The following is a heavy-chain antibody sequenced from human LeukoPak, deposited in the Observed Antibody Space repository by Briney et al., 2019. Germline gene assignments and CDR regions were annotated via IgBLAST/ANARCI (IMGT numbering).Heavy chain of an antibody. J-gene: IGHJ4*02. V-gene: IGHV1-69*13. D-gene: IGHD1-26*01. CDR1: GGTFSSYA. CDR3: AREGGSYYGSYFDY. Sequence: SVKVSCKASGGTFSSYAISWVRQAPGQGLEWMGGIIPIFGTANYAQKFQGRVTITADESTSTAYMELRSLRSDDTAVYYCAREGGSYYGSYFDYWGQGTLVTVSS. CDR2: IIPIFGTA.